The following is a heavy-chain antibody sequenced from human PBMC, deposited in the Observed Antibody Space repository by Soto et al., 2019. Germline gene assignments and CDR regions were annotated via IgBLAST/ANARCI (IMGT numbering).Heavy chain of an antibody. J-gene: IGHJ4*02. Sequence: PSETLSLTCTVSGGSISSSSYYWGWIRQPPGKGLEWIGYIYYSGSTNYNPSLKSRVTISVDTSKNQFSLKLSSVTAADTAVYYCARASGQTLWDYWGQGTLVTVSS. CDR3: ARASGQTLWDY. CDR1: GGSISSSSYY. D-gene: IGHD2-15*01. V-gene: IGHV4-61*05. CDR2: IYYSGST.